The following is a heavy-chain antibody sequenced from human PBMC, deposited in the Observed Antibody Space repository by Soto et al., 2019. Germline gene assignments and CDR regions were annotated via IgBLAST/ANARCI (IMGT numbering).Heavy chain of an antibody. J-gene: IGHJ4*02. CDR1: GFTFSSYG. D-gene: IGHD3-22*01. V-gene: IGHV3-30*03. CDR3: ASGTINYYDSSGTPEFDY. Sequence: QVQLVESGGGVVQPGRSLRLSCAASGFTFSSYGMHWVRQAPGKGLEWVAVISYDGSNKYYADSVKGRFTISRDNSKNTLYLQMNSLRAEDTAVYYCASGTINYYDSSGTPEFDYWGQGTLVTVSS. CDR2: ISYDGSNK.